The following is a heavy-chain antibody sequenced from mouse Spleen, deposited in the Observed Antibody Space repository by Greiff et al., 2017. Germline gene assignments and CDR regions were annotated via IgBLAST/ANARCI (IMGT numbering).Heavy chain of an antibody. CDR3: ATTAFAY. V-gene: IGHV14-3*02. Sequence: DVKLQESGAELVKPGASVKLSCTASGFNIKDTYMHWVKQRPEQGLEWIGRIDPANGNTKYDPKFQGKATITADTSSNTAYLQLSSLTSEDTAVYYCATTAFAYWGQGTLVTVSA. CDR1: GFNIKDTY. CDR2: IDPANGNT. D-gene: IGHD1-2*01. J-gene: IGHJ3*01.